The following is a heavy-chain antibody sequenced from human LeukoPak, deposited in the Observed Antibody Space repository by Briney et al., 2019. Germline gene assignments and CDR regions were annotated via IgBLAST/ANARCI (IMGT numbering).Heavy chain of an antibody. CDR1: GYTFTSYG. CDR3: ARDAPHYYYDSSGLNH. CDR2: ISAYNGNT. J-gene: IGHJ5*02. D-gene: IGHD3-22*01. V-gene: IGHV1-18*01. Sequence: ASVKVSCKASGYTFTSYGISWVRQAPGQGLEWMGWISAYNGNTNYAQKLQGRVTMTTDTSTSTAYMELRSLRSDDTAVYYCARDAPHYYYDSSGLNHWGQGTLVTASS.